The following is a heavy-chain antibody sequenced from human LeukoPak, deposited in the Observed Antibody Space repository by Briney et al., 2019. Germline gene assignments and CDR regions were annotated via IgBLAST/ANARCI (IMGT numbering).Heavy chain of an antibody. CDR1: GFTLSSYA. Sequence: PGGALRLSCAASGFTLSSYAMSWVRQAPGKGLEWVSAISGSGGSTYYADSVKGRFTISRDNSKNTLYLQMNSLRAEDTAVYYCAKPQTIFGVVLDWGQGTLVTVSS. CDR2: ISGSGGST. V-gene: IGHV3-23*01. J-gene: IGHJ4*02. CDR3: AKPQTIFGVVLD. D-gene: IGHD3-3*01.